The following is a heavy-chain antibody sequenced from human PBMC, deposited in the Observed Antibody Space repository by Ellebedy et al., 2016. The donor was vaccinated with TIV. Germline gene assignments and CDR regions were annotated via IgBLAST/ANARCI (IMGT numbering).Heavy chain of an antibody. Sequence: MPSETLSLTCTDSDSSISSARYWGWIRQSPGKGLEWIGTVYQRGTAWYNPSLRSRVTISLDTSKNQFSLRLKLTSVTAAGTAVYYCARGGAAGSSDYYYGMDVWGQGTTVTVSS. V-gene: IGHV4-38-2*02. CDR3: ARGGAAGSSDYYYGMDV. D-gene: IGHD6-13*01. CDR1: DSSISSARY. J-gene: IGHJ6*02. CDR2: VYQRGTA.